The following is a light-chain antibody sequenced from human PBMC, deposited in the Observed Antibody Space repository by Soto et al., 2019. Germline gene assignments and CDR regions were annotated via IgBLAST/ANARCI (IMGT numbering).Light chain of an antibody. Sequence: DIQMTQSPSSLSASVGDRVTITCRASQSISSYLNWYHQKPGKAPKLLFYSASSLQSGVPSRFSGSGSGTDFTLTISSLQPEDFATYYWQQSYTTPWTFGQGTKVEIK. CDR2: SAS. CDR1: QSISSY. CDR3: QQSYTTPWT. V-gene: IGKV1-39*01. J-gene: IGKJ1*01.